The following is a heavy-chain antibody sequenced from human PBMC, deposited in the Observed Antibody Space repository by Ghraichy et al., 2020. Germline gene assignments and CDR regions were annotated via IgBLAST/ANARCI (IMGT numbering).Heavy chain of an antibody. CDR1: GGSISSGGYY. CDR3: ARVRGYSGYPHDY. J-gene: IGHJ4*02. D-gene: IGHD5-12*01. Sequence: SETLSLTCTVSGGSISSGGYYWSWIRQHPGKGLEWIGYIYYSGSTYYNPSLKSRVTISVDTSKNQFSLKLSSVTAADTAVYYCARVRGYSGYPHDYWGQGTLVTVSS. CDR2: IYYSGST. V-gene: IGHV4-31*03.